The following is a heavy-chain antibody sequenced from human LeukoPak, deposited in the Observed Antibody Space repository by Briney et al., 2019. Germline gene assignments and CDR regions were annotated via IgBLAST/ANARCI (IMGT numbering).Heavy chain of an antibody. CDR2: ISSSSSYI. CDR1: GFTFSSYS. Sequence: GGSLRLSCAASGFTFSSYSMNWVRQAPGKGLEWVSSISSSSSYIYYADSVKGRFTISRDNSKNTLYLQMNSLRAEDTAVYYCARPPKQQLAHFDYWGQGTLVTVSS. J-gene: IGHJ4*02. D-gene: IGHD6-13*01. V-gene: IGHV3-21*01. CDR3: ARPPKQQLAHFDY.